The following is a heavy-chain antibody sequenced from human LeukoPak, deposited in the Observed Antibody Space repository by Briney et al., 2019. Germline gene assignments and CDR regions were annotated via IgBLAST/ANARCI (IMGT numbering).Heavy chain of an antibody. CDR1: GGSFSGYY. D-gene: IGHD2-2*01. CDR2: IYYSGST. J-gene: IGHJ6*03. V-gene: IGHV4-59*01. Sequence: PSETLSLTCAVYGGSFSGYYRSWIRQPPGKGLEWIGYIYYSGSTNYNPSLKSRVTISVDTSKNQFSLKLSSVTAADTAVYYCARAGVGDIVVVPAAPRYYYYYMDVWGKGTTVTVSS. CDR3: ARAGVGDIVVVPAAPRYYYYYMDV.